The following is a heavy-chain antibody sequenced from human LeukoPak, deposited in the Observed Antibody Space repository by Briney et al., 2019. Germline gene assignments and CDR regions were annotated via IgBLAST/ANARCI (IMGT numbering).Heavy chain of an antibody. J-gene: IGHJ4*02. V-gene: IGHV4-38-2*02. D-gene: IGHD3-9*01. CDR1: GYSISTSYY. Sequence: SETLSLTCTVSGYSISTSYYWGWIRQPPGKGLEWIGSIYHSGSTYYNPSLKSRITVSVDTSKNQFSLKLSSVTAADTAVYYCAAAGYFDWLLLIDYWGQGTLVTVSS. CDR2: IYHSGST. CDR3: AAAGYFDWLLLIDY.